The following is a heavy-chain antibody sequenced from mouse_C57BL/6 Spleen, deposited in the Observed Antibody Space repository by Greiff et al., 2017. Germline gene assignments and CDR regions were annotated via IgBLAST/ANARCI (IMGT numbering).Heavy chain of an antibody. CDR3: ARDGDSSGFYAMDY. D-gene: IGHD3-2*02. CDR1: GYSITSGYY. Sequence: DVKLVESGPGLVKPSQSLSLTCSVTGYSITSGYYWNWIRQFPGNKLEWMGYISYDGSNNYNPSLKNRISITRDTSKNQFFLKLNSVTTEDTATYYCARDGDSSGFYAMDYWGQGTSVTVSS. CDR2: ISYDGSN. J-gene: IGHJ4*01. V-gene: IGHV3-6*01.